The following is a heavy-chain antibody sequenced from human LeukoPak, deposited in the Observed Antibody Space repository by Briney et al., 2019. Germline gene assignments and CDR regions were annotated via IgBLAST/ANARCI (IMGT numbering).Heavy chain of an antibody. CDR1: GFTFSSYA. CDR2: ISGSGGST. J-gene: IGHJ4*02. D-gene: IGHD5-12*01. Sequence: GGSLRLSCAASGFTFSSYAMSWVRQAPGEGLEWVSAISGSGGSTYYADSVKGRFTTSRDNSKNTLYLQMNSLRAEDTAVYYCAKGRDIVATIPAWGQGTLVTVSS. CDR3: AKGRDIVATIPA. V-gene: IGHV3-23*01.